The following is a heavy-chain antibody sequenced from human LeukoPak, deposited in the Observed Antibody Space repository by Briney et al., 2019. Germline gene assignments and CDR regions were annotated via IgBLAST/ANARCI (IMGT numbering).Heavy chain of an antibody. CDR3: ARASVTTGDAFDS. V-gene: IGHV1-46*04. Sequence: ASVPVSCKASGYTFTSYFLHWVRQAPGQGLEWIGVINPSGGSPSYAQELAGRVMMTRDTSTSTVYMELTSLRSEDTAEYYCARASVTTGDAFDSWEHGITVSVRS. D-gene: IGHD1-1*01. CDR2: INPSGGSP. J-gene: IGHJ3*02. CDR1: GYTFTSYF.